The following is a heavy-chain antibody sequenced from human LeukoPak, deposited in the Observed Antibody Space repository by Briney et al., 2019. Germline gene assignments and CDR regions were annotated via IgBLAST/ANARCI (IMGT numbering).Heavy chain of an antibody. Sequence: PSETLSLTCTVSGGSINSSSYYWDWIRQPPGKGLERIGNIYYSGSTYYNPSLKSRVTISVDTSKNQFSLNLSSVTAADTAVYYCARDFYYYGMDVWGQGTTVTVSS. CDR1: GGSINSSSYY. V-gene: IGHV4-39*02. CDR3: ARDFYYYGMDV. CDR2: IYYSGST. J-gene: IGHJ6*02.